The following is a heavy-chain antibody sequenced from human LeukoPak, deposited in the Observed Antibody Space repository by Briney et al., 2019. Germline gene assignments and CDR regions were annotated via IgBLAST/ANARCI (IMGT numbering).Heavy chain of an antibody. CDR3: SRENGAFSPFGY. CDR1: GGSISSYY. J-gene: IGHJ4*02. Sequence: SETLSLTCTVSGGSISSYYWSWIRQPAGKGLDWIGRIYTSGSTDYNPSLKSRVTMSVDTSKNQFSLKLTSVTAADTAVYYCSRENGAFSPFGYWGQGTLVTVLS. V-gene: IGHV4-4*07. CDR2: IYTSGST. D-gene: IGHD2-8*01.